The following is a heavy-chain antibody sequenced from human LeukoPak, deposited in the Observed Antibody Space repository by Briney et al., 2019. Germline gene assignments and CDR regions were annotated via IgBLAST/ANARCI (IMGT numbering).Heavy chain of an antibody. V-gene: IGHV4-34*01. D-gene: IGHD5-12*01. CDR2: INHSGSA. Sequence: PSETLSLTCAVYGGSFSRYYWTWIRQPPGKGLEWIGEINHSGSANYNPSLKSRVTISVDASKSQFSLRLSSVTAADTAVYYCARLSGYDWESFYDYWGQGTLVTVSS. CDR1: GGSFSRYY. J-gene: IGHJ4*02. CDR3: ARLSGYDWESFYDY.